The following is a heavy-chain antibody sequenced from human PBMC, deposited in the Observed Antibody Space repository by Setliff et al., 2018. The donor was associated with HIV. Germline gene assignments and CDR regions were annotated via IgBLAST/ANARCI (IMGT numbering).Heavy chain of an antibody. CDR3: ARGWDYGVRKPED. CDR1: GFAFTNYG. D-gene: IGHD3-10*01. J-gene: IGHJ4*02. V-gene: IGHV1-18*01. CDR2: ISAYSGET. Sequence: ASVKVSCKTSGFAFTNYGFTWVRQAPGQGLEWMGWISAYSGETFSTLKFRDRVTLTTDTSTNTAHMELRSLTYGDTAVYFCARGWDYGVRKPEDWGQGALVTVSS.